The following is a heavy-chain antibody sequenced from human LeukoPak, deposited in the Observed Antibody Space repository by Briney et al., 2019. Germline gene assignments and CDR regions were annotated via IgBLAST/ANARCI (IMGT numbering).Heavy chain of an antibody. D-gene: IGHD5-18*01. V-gene: IGHV6-1*01. CDR3: AREEQVRIQLWPLFDY. CDR2: TYYRSKWYN. Sequence: SQTLSLTCAISGDSVSSNSAAWNWIRRSPSRGLEWLGRTYYRSKWYNDYAVSVKSRITINPDTSKNQFSLQLNSVTPEDTAVYYCAREEQVRIQLWPLFDYWGQGTLVTVSS. J-gene: IGHJ4*02. CDR1: GDSVSSNSAA.